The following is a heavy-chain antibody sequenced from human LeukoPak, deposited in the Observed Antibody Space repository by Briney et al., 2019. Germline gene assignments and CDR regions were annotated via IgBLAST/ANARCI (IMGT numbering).Heavy chain of an antibody. J-gene: IGHJ4*02. CDR1: RGSISSSNW. CDR3: ARARGSPGAGGLYFDY. D-gene: IGHD2-15*01. Sequence: SGTLSLTCAVSRGSISSSNWWSWVRQPPGKGLEWSGKVYRRITNNYNPSLKRRVTISVDKSKDQFSLKLSSVPGSDTAADTCARARGSPGAGGLYFDYWGQGTLVTVSS. V-gene: IGHV4-4*02. CDR2: VYRRITN.